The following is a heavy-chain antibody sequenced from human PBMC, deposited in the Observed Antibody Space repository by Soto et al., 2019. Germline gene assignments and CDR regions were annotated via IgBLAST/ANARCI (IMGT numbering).Heavy chain of an antibody. CDR1: GGTFSSYA. V-gene: IGHV1-69*01. D-gene: IGHD6-6*01. Sequence: QVQLVQSGAEVKKPGSSVKVSCKASGGTFSSYAISWVRQAPGQGLEWMGGIIPIFDTANYAQKFQGRVTITADESTSTAYMELSSLRSEDTAVYYCARGSQSIAARPYYYYGMDVWGQGTTVTVSS. J-gene: IGHJ6*02. CDR3: ARGSQSIAARPYYYYGMDV. CDR2: IIPIFDTA.